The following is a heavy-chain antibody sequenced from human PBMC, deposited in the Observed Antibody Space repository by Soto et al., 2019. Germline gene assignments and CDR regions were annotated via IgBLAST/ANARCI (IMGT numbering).Heavy chain of an antibody. D-gene: IGHD6-19*01. CDR1: GDRVSSNSAA. CDR3: ARDLEHWLVREGVSYYYGMDV. CDR2: TYYRSKWYN. V-gene: IGHV6-1*01. Sequence: TLSLTCAISGDRVSSNSAAWNWIRQSPSRGLEWLGRTYYRSKWYNDYAVSVKSRITINPDTSKNQFSLQLNSVTPEDTAVYYCARDLEHWLVREGVSYYYGMDVWGQGTTVTVSS. J-gene: IGHJ6*02.